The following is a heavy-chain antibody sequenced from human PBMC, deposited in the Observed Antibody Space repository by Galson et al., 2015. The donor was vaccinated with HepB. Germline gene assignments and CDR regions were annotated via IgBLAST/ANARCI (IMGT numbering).Heavy chain of an antibody. V-gene: IGHV1-18*01. CDR2: ISTSNDRT. CDR3: ARGVLGTVLDY. J-gene: IGHJ4*02. D-gene: IGHD1-14*01. Sequence: SVKVSCKASGYTFSRNGIFWVRQAPGQGLEWMGWISTSNDRTNYAQNVRGRLALTTDTSTNTAYMELRSLRPDDTAVYYCARGVLGTVLDYWGPGTRGAVSS. CDR1: GYTFSRNG.